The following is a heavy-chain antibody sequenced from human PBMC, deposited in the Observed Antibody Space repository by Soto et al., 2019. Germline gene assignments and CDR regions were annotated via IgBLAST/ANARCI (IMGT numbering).Heavy chain of an antibody. CDR1: GGSITGGSISSTTYY. J-gene: IGHJ4*02. CDR3: ARGPPFH. V-gene: IGHV4-39*07. CDR2: FFIGGNT. Sequence: PLETLSLTCTVSGGSITGGSISSTTYYWGWMRQPPGKGLEWIASFFIGGNTYYNPSLKSRVTTSVDTSKNQFSLKLSSATAADTAVYYCARGPPFHWGQGTLVTVSS. D-gene: IGHD3-16*01.